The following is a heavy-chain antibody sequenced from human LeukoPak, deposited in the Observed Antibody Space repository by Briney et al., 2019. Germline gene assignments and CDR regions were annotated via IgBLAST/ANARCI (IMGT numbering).Heavy chain of an antibody. CDR3: VRNYYDESGYNAFDM. CDR1: GYRFSDYW. D-gene: IGHD3-22*01. J-gene: IGHJ3*02. V-gene: IGHV5-51*01. Sequence: NPGESLKISCKGSGYRFSDYWIGWARQVPGRGLEWMGRIYPGDSDTGYSPSFQGQITISADKSINTAYVQWSSLKASDTAMYYCVRNYYDESGYNAFDMWGQGTMVTVSS. CDR2: IYPGDSDT.